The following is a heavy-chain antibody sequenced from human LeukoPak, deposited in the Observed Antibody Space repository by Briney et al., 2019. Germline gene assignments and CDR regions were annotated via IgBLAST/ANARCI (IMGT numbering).Heavy chain of an antibody. V-gene: IGHV3-15*01. J-gene: IGHJ3*02. Sequence: GGSLRLSCAASGFTFSNAWMSWVRQAPGKGLEWVGRIKSKTDGGTTDYAAPVKGRFTISRDDSRNTLYLQMNSLKTEDTAVYYCTTIVLFYHDTSGYYVGENAFDIWGQGTMVTVSS. CDR3: TTIVLFYHDTSGYYVGENAFDI. CDR1: GFTFSNAW. D-gene: IGHD3-22*01. CDR2: IKSKTDGGTT.